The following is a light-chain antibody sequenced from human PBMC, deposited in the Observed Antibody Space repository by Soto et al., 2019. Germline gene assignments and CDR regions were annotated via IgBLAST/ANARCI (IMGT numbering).Light chain of an antibody. CDR1: QSVSSAF. J-gene: IGKJ1*01. CDR2: GAS. V-gene: IGKV3-20*01. CDR3: HHYAKSLWT. Sequence: EIVLTQSPGTLSLSPGERATLSCRASQSVSSAFLAWYQQKPGQAPRLLIYGASSRATGIPDRFSGSGSRTDYTLTIKAHEPVDPAGYYCHHYAKSLWTFGQGPKVETK.